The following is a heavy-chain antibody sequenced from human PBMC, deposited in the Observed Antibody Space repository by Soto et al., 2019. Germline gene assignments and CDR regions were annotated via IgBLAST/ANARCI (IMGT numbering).Heavy chain of an antibody. Sequence: QVQLVQSGAEVKKPGASVKVSCKASGYTFTSYAMHWVRQAPGQRLEWMGWINAGNGNTKYSQKFQGRVTITRDTSASTAYMELSSPRSEDTAVYYCARVLWFGELPFDYWGQGTLVTVSS. CDR2: INAGNGNT. D-gene: IGHD3-10*01. CDR3: ARVLWFGELPFDY. V-gene: IGHV1-3*01. CDR1: GYTFTSYA. J-gene: IGHJ4*02.